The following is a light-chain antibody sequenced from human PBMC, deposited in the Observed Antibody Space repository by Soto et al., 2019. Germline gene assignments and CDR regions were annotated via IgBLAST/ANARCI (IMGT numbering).Light chain of an antibody. CDR1: SSDVGAYDY. J-gene: IGLJ1*01. Sequence: QSALTQPPSASGSPVQSVTISCTGTSSDVGAYDYVSWYQQHPGKAPKLIIYEINKRPSGVPDRFSGSKSGNTASLTVSGLQAEDEADYYCSSFAGSNNFPYVFGTGTKVTVL. CDR3: SSFAGSNNFPYV. V-gene: IGLV2-8*01. CDR2: EIN.